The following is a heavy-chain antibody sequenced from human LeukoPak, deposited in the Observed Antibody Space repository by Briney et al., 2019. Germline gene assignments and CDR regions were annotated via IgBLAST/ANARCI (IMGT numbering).Heavy chain of an antibody. CDR3: AELGITMIGGV. J-gene: IGHJ6*04. V-gene: IGHV3-66*01. CDR1: GFTVSNNY. Sequence: GGSLRLSCAASGFTVSNNYMRWVRQAPGKGLEWVSLIYSGGSTYYADSVKGRFIISRDNSKNTLYLQMNSLRAEDTAVYYCAELGITMIGGVWGKGTTVTISS. CDR2: IYSGGST. D-gene: IGHD3-10*02.